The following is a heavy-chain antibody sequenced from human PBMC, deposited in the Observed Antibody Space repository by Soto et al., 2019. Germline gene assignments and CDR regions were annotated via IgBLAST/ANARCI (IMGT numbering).Heavy chain of an antibody. CDR3: AKGGYYSLFDI. CDR1: GFPFSSYA. V-gene: IGHV3-23*01. D-gene: IGHD2-15*01. J-gene: IGHJ3*02. Sequence: EMQLLESGGGLVQPGGSLRLSCVASGFPFSSYAMSWVRQTPEKGLEWVSGISGSGGRTYYAASVKGRFTISRDNSNNTLSLQMHSLRVEDTAVYFCAKGGYYSLFDIWGQGTMVTVSA. CDR2: ISGSGGRT.